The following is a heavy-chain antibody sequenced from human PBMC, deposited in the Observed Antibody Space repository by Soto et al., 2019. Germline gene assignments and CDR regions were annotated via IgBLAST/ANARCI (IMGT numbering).Heavy chain of an antibody. CDR2: LYNTGST. V-gene: IGHV4-61*01. D-gene: IGHD2-21*02. Sequence: SETLSLTCAVSGGSISSGSYSWSWVRQPPGKGLEWIGYLYNTGSTIYNPSLKSRVTISVDTSKNQFSLKLNSLTAADTAVYYCARDLWGYCGTDCYPLDVWGQGTTVTVSS. CDR1: GGSISSGSYS. J-gene: IGHJ6*02. CDR3: ARDLWGYCGTDCYPLDV.